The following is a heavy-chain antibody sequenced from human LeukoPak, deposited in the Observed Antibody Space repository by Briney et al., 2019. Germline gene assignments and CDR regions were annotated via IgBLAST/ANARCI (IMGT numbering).Heavy chain of an antibody. V-gene: IGHV3-64D*06. Sequence: GGSLRLSCLASGFTFSSYAMHWVRPAPGKGLEYVSAISSNGGSTYYADSVKGRFTITRDNSKNTLYLQMSSLRAEDTAVYYCVKDLGELAAAVRDPWGQGTLVTVSS. D-gene: IGHD6-13*01. CDR2: ISSNGGST. CDR1: GFTFSSYA. J-gene: IGHJ5*02. CDR3: VKDLGELAAAVRDP.